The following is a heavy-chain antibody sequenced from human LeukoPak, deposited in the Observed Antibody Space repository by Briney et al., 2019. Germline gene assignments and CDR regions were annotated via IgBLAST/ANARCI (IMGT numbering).Heavy chain of an antibody. CDR1: GYSISSGYY. Sequence: SETLSLTCAVSGYSISSGYYWGWIRQPPGKGLEWIGSMYHSGSTSYSPSLKSRVTISVDTSKNQLSLKLSSVTAADTAVYYCARDRCSSTSCCYGVDYWGQGTLVTVSS. CDR2: MYHSGST. J-gene: IGHJ4*02. CDR3: ARDRCSSTSCCYGVDY. D-gene: IGHD2-2*01. V-gene: IGHV4-38-2*02.